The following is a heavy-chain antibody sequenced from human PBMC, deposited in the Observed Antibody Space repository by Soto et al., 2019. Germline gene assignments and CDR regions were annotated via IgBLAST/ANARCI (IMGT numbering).Heavy chain of an antibody. D-gene: IGHD5-12*01. J-gene: IGHJ4*02. CDR2: ISNDGRNT. CDR1: GFSFNIFG. Sequence: QVQLVESGGGVVQPGRSLRLSCPASGFSFNIFGMHVVLQAPGKGLDLLAFISNDGRNTHYADSVKGRFAISRDHSRNTLCLQRNSLRPEDTGVFYCANSTRKHYDHDGFDYWGQGTTVTVSS. CDR3: ANSTRKHYDHDGFDY. V-gene: IGHV3-30*18.